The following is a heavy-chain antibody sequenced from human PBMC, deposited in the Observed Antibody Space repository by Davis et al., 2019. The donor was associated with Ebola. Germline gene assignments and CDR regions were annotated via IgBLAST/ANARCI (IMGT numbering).Heavy chain of an antibody. D-gene: IGHD4-11*01. CDR3: AKDSSYDYSNYSLAF. J-gene: IGHJ4*02. Sequence: PGGSLRLSCAASGFTFDDYAMHWVRQAPGKGLEWVSGISWNSGSIGYADSVKGRFTISRDNAKNSLYLQMNSLRAEDTALYYCAKDSSYDYSNYSLAFWGQGTLVTVSS. CDR1: GFTFDDYA. CDR2: ISWNSGSI. V-gene: IGHV3-9*01.